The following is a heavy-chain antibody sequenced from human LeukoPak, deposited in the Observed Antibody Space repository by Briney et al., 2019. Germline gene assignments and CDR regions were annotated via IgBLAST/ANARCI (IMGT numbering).Heavy chain of an antibody. V-gene: IGHV4-34*01. Sequence: SETLSLTCAVYGGSFSGYYWGWIRQPPGKGLEWIGSISYRGSAFYNPSLKSRVTISVDTSKNRFSLKLTSVTAADTAVYYCARGGHYGSGSYYNPDWFDPWGQGTLVTVSS. CDR1: GGSFSGYY. J-gene: IGHJ5*02. CDR3: ARGGHYGSGSYYNPDWFDP. D-gene: IGHD3-10*01. CDR2: ISYRGSA.